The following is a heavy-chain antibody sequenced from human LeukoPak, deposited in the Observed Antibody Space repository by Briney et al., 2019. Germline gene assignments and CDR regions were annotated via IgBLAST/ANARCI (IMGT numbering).Heavy chain of an antibody. J-gene: IGHJ4*02. V-gene: IGHV3-23*01. D-gene: IGHD3-22*01. CDR1: GFTFSSYA. CDR2: ISSRGENR. Sequence: GGSLRLSCAASGFTFSSYAMSWVRQAPGKGLDWVSGISSRGENRFYADSVKGRFTISRDRFSDTMYLETSNLRAEDTAVYYCAKDLYYDNSGYFPASFDSWGQGTLVTVSS. CDR3: AKDLYYDNSGYFPASFDS.